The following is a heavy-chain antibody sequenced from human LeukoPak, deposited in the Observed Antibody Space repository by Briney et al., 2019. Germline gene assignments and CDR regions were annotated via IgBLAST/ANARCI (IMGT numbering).Heavy chain of an antibody. CDR1: GFIFSSYW. CDR3: VRLTTGNAFDI. J-gene: IGHJ3*02. Sequence: GGSLRLSCTASGFIFSSYWMLWVRQGPGKGLVWVSRIYGDGTGIDYADSVKGRFTISRDNDKNTVYLEMNSLRAEDTAVYYCVRLTTGNAFDIWGQGTMVTVSS. CDR2: IYGDGTGI. D-gene: IGHD1-1*01. V-gene: IGHV3-74*01.